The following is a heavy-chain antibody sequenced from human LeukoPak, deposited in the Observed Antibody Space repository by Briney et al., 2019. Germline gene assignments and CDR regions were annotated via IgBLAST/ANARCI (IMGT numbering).Heavy chain of an antibody. CDR3: VREVYYDSSGPRIY. J-gene: IGHJ4*02. V-gene: IGHV3-11*01. CDR2: ISSSGSTI. CDR1: GFTFSDYY. D-gene: IGHD3-22*01. Sequence: GGSLRLSCAASGFTFSDYYMSWLRPAPGKGLEWVSYISSSGSTIYYADSVKGRFTISSDNAKNSLYLQMNSLRAEDTAVYYCVREVYYDSSGPRIYWGQGTLVSVCS.